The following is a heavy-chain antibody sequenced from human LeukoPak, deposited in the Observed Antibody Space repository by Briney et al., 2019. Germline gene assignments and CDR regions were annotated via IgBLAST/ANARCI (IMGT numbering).Heavy chain of an antibody. V-gene: IGHV4-59*01. CDR3: ARGRWNDLYFDY. D-gene: IGHD1-1*01. J-gene: IGHJ4*02. CDR1: VGSISNYY. CDR2: IYNSGST. Sequence: SETLSLTCTVSVGSISNYYWSWIRQPPGKGLEWIGYIYNSGSTKYNPSLKSRVTISVDTSKNQFSLKLRSVTAADTAFYYCARGRWNDLYFDYWGQGALVTVSS.